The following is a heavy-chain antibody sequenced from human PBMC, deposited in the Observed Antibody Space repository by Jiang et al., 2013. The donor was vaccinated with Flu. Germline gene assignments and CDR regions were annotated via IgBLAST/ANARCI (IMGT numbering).Heavy chain of an antibody. Sequence: TCAVSGVSISSGSYWGWIRQTPGKGLEWIGSIYHSDTISHSGRTYYNPSLNSRVAVSVDTSRNQFSLNLKSVTAADTAVYYCASPGQVLYIDALDIWGQGTMVTVSS. J-gene: IGHJ3*02. CDR1: GVSISSGSY. CDR2: IYHSDTISHSGRT. D-gene: IGHD2-2*02. CDR3: ASPGQVLYIDALDI. V-gene: IGHV4-38-2*01.